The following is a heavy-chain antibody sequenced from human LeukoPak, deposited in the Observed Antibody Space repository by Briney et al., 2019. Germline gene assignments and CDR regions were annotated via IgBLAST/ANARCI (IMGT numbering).Heavy chain of an antibody. V-gene: IGHV4-34*01. J-gene: IGHJ4*02. D-gene: IGHD5-18*01. CDR1: GGSFSGYY. CDR2: INHSGST. Sequence: SETLSLTCAVYGGSFSGYYWSWIRQPPGKGLELIGEINHSGSTNYNPSLKSRVTISVDTSKNQFSLKLSSVTAADTAVYYCARSRPVDTAMASFDYWGQGTLVTVSS. CDR3: ARSRPVDTAMASFDY.